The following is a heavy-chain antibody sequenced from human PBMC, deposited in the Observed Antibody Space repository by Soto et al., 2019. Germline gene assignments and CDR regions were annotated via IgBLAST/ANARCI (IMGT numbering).Heavy chain of an antibody. J-gene: IGHJ5*02. CDR2: MRPNSGNT. CDR3: ARGVKYGAYSRWFDP. D-gene: IGHD4-17*01. CDR1: GYTFTSYD. V-gene: IGHV1-8*01. Sequence: ASVKVSCKASGYTFTSYDINWVRQATGQGLEYLGWMRPNSGNTGYVQKFQGTMTMTWDTSITTAYMELSSLRSEDTDVYFCARGVKYGAYSRWFDPWGQ.